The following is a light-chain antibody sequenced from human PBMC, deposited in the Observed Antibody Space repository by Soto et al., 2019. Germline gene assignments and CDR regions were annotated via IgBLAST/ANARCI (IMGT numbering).Light chain of an antibody. CDR2: LVS. Sequence: DLVMTQSPLSLPVTPGEPASISCRSSQSLLHSNGYNYLDWYLQKPGQSPQLLIYLVSNRASGVPDRFTGSGSGTDFTLKISRMEAEDVGVYYCMQALQTPRTFGQGTKLEIK. V-gene: IGKV2-28*01. CDR3: MQALQTPRT. J-gene: IGKJ2*01. CDR1: QSLLHSNGYNY.